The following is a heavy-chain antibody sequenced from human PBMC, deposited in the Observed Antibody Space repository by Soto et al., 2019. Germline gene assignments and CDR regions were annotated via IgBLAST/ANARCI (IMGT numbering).Heavy chain of an antibody. CDR1: GGTFSSYA. J-gene: IGHJ5*02. CDR3: ARMEYSSSWYGWFDP. D-gene: IGHD6-13*01. Sequence: ASVKVSCKASGGTFSSYAISWVRQAPGQGLEWMGGIIPIFGTANYAQKFQGRVTITADESTSTAYMELSSLRSEDTAVYYCARMEYSSSWYGWFDPWGQGTLVTVSS. CDR2: IIPIFGTA. V-gene: IGHV1-69*13.